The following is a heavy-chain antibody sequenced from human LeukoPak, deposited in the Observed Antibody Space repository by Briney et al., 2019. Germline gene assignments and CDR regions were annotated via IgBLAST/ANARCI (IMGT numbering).Heavy chain of an antibody. Sequence: PGGSLRLSCAVSGFTFSSSAMTWVRQAPGEGLEWVSAISASGGSTFYADSVKGRFTISRDNSRNTLYLQMDSLRDEDTAVYYCAIDVNRSGFFPDYWGQGTLVTVSS. D-gene: IGHD3-22*01. CDR2: ISASGGST. V-gene: IGHV3-23*01. CDR1: GFTFSSSA. J-gene: IGHJ4*02. CDR3: AIDVNRSGFFPDY.